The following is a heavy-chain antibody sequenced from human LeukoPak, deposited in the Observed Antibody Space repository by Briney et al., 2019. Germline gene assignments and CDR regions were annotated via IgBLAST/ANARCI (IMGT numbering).Heavy chain of an antibody. D-gene: IGHD6-19*01. CDR3: ARDRSSGWYAFDY. CDR2: ISYDGSNK. Sequence: PGGSLRLSCAASGFTFSSYGMHWVRQAPGKGLEWVAVISYDGSNKYYADSVKGRFTISRDNSKNTLYLQMNSLRAEDTAVYYCARDRSSGWYAFDYWGQGTLVTVSS. J-gene: IGHJ4*02. CDR1: GFTFSSYG. V-gene: IGHV3-30*03.